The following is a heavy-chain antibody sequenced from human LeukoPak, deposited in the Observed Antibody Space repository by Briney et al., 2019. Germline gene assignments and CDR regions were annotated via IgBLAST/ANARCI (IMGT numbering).Heavy chain of an antibody. CDR3: ARTYYYDSSGYYSSFDY. D-gene: IGHD3-22*01. J-gene: IGHJ4*02. V-gene: IGHV1-18*01. CDR2: ISAYNGNT. Sequence: AAVKVSCKASGYTFTSYGISWVRQAPVQGLEWMGWISAYNGNTNYAQKLQGRVTMTTDTSTSAAYMELRSLRSDDTAVYYCARTYYYDSSGYYSSFDYWGQGTLVTVSS. CDR1: GYTFTSYG.